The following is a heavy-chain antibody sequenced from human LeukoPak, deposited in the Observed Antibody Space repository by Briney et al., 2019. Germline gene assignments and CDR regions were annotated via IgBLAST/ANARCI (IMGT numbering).Heavy chain of an antibody. V-gene: IGHV4-39*07. CDR3: ARSDGSQGAFDI. J-gene: IGHJ3*02. D-gene: IGHD1-26*01. CDR1: GDSINMSDYY. Sequence: SETLSLTCTVSGDSINMSDYYWGWIRQPPGKGLEWIGSMYFTGSTYYNPSLKSRVTISLDTSKDQFSLKLSSVTAADTAVYYCARSDGSQGAFDIWGQGTMVTVSS. CDR2: MYFTGST.